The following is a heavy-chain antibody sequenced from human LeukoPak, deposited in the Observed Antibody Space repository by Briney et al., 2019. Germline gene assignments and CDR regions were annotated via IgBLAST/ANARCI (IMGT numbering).Heavy chain of an antibody. Sequence: GGSLRLSCAASGFTFSSYAMSWVRQAPGKGLEWVSAISGSGGSTYYADSVKGRFTISRDNAKNSLYLQMNSLRAEDTAVYYCARSYCSSTSCSVYYYGMDVWGQGTTVTVSS. J-gene: IGHJ6*02. D-gene: IGHD2-2*01. CDR1: GFTFSSYA. V-gene: IGHV3-23*01. CDR3: ARSYCSSTSCSVYYYGMDV. CDR2: ISGSGGST.